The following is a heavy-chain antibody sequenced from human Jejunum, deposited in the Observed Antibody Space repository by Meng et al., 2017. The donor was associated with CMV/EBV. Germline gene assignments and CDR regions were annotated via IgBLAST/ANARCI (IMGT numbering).Heavy chain of an antibody. V-gene: IGHV3-21*06. D-gene: IGHD2-2*01. Sequence: FSSYSMNWIRQAPGKGLEWVSSISSTVGLTYYADSMKGRFTISRDNGRNSLYLQMDSLRAEDTAVYYCARDPDYSTNWYGGGDFWGQGTMVTVSS. CDR1: FSSYS. J-gene: IGHJ3*01. CDR3: ARDPDYSTNWYGGGDF. CDR2: ISSTVGLT.